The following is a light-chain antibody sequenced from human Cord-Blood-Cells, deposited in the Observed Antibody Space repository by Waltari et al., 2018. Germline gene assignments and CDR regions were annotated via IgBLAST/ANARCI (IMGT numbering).Light chain of an antibody. CDR3: MQALQTPWT. J-gene: IGKJ1*01. CDR2: LGS. CDR1: QSLLHSNGYNY. V-gene: IGKV2-28*01. Sequence: DIVMTQSPLSLPVTPGEPASISCRSSQSLLHSNGYNYLDWYLQEPGQSPQLLIYLGSDRASEVPDRFSGGGACTDFTLKSSRVEAEDVGVYYCMQALQTPWTFGQGTKVEI.